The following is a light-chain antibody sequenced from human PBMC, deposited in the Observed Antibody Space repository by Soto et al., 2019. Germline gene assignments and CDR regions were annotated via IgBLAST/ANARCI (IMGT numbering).Light chain of an antibody. CDR1: QSVSSSY. CDR3: QHYGSSIFT. Sequence: EIVLTQSPGTLSLSPGERATLSCRASQSVSSSYLGWYQQKPGQAPRLLIYGASTRATGIPDRFSGSGSGTDFTLTISRLEPEDFALYYCQHYGSSIFTFGPGTKVDIK. V-gene: IGKV3-20*01. J-gene: IGKJ3*01. CDR2: GAS.